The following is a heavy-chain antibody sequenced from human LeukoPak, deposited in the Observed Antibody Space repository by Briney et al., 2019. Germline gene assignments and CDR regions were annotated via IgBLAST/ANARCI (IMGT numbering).Heavy chain of an antibody. CDR3: ATNSLRYFDWLTMD. D-gene: IGHD3-9*01. V-gene: IGHV3-30-3*01. Sequence: GGSLRLSCAASGFTFSSYWMHWVRQAPGKGLEWVAVISYDGSNKYYADSVKGRFTISRDNSKNTLYLQMNSLRAEDTAVYYCATNSLRYFDWLTMDWGQGTLVTVSS. J-gene: IGHJ4*02. CDR1: GFTFSSYW. CDR2: ISYDGSNK.